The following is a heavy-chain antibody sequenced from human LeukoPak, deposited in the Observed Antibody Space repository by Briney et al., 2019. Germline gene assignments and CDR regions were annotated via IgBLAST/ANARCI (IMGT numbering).Heavy chain of an antibody. CDR1: GFTFSSYG. D-gene: IGHD6-6*01. V-gene: IGHV3-30*18. CDR2: ISYDGSNK. J-gene: IGHJ4*02. CDR3: AKFLSSQLFDY. Sequence: GGSLRLSCAASGFTFSSYGMHWVRQAPGKGLEWVAVISYDGSNKYYADSVKGRFTISRDNSKNTLHLQMNSLRAEDTAVYYCAKFLSSQLFDYWGQGTLVTVSS.